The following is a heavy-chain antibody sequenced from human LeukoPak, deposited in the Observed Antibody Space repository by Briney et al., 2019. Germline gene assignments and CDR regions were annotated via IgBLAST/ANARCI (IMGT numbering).Heavy chain of an antibody. J-gene: IGHJ6*02. CDR1: GFTGTKNY. CDR3: ASRDRGYYYGMDV. Sequence: PGGSLRLSCAASGFTGTKNYMSWVRQAPGKGLEWVSIISGAGSTSYADCGKGRFTISRDNSKNTLYLQMNSLRAEDTAVYYCASRDRGYYYGMDVWGQGTTVTVSS. D-gene: IGHD3-16*02. V-gene: IGHV3-66*01. CDR2: ISGAGST.